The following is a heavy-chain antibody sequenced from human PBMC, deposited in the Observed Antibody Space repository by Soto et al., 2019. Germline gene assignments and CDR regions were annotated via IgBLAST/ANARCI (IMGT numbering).Heavy chain of an antibody. CDR2: IWYDGSNK. J-gene: IGHJ4*02. CDR1: GFTFSSYG. D-gene: IGHD1-7*01. V-gene: IGHV3-33*01. CDR3: ARDAAKLELLEDLTYYFNY. Sequence: GGSLRLSCAASGFTFSSYGMHWVRQAPGKGLEWVAVIWYDGSNKYYADSVKGRFTISRDNSKNTLYLQMNSLRAEDTAVYYCARDAAKLELLEDLTYYFNYWGQGTLVTVSS.